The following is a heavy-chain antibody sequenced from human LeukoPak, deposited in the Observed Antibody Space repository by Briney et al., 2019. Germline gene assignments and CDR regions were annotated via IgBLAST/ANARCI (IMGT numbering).Heavy chain of an antibody. CDR2: LKEDGSEI. D-gene: IGHD6-25*01. J-gene: IGHJ4*02. CDR3: ARGGAQRFDY. CDR1: GFSFSSYT. V-gene: IGHV3-7*01. Sequence: LTGGSLRLSCGASGFSFSSYTMSWVRQAPGQGLEWVASLKEDGSEINYVDSVKGRFTISRDNSKKSLFLQMNSLRAEDTAVYYCARGGAQRFDYWGQGILVTVSS.